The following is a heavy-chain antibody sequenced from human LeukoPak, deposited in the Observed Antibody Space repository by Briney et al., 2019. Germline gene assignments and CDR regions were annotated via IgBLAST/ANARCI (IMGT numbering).Heavy chain of an antibody. Sequence: GGSPRLSCAASGFTFSNYAMSWVRQAPGKGLEWVSAISASGGSTHYADSVKGRFTISRDNSKNTLYLQMNSLRAEDTAVYYCAKPQGAYCGSYNNWFDPWGQGTLVTVSS. CDR3: AKPQGAYCGSYNNWFDP. CDR1: GFTFSNYA. V-gene: IGHV3-23*01. J-gene: IGHJ5*02. CDR2: ISASGGST. D-gene: IGHD1-26*01.